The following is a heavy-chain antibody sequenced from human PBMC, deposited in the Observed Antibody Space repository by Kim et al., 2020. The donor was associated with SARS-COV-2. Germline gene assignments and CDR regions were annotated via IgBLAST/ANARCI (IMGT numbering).Heavy chain of an antibody. J-gene: IGHJ5*02. CDR1: GYTFTGYY. V-gene: IGHV1-2*06. CDR2: INPNSGGT. CDR3: ARESRLLWFRELNWFDP. Sequence: ASVKVSCKASGYTFTGYYMHWVRQAPGQGLEWMGRINPNSGGTNYAQKFQGRVTMTRDTSISTAYMELSRLRSDDTAVYYCARESRLLWFRELNWFDPWGQGTLVTVSS. D-gene: IGHD3-10*01.